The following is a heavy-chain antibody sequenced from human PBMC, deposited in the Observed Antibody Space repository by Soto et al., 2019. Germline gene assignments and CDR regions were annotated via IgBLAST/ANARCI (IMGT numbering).Heavy chain of an antibody. CDR1: GYTLTSYA. D-gene: IGHD2-15*01. CDR2: INAGNGNT. Sequence: GASVKVSCKASGYTLTSYAMRWVRQAPGQRLEWMGWINAGNGNTKYSQKFQGRVTITRDTSASTAYMELSSLRSEDTAVYYCARIPGYCSGGSCYPAQYYFDYWGQGTLVTGSS. V-gene: IGHV1-3*01. J-gene: IGHJ4*02. CDR3: ARIPGYCSGGSCYPAQYYFDY.